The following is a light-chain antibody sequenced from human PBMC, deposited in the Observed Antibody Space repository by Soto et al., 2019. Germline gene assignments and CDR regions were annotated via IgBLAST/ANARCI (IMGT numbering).Light chain of an antibody. V-gene: IGKV3-20*01. CDR2: GAS. J-gene: IGKJ1*01. CDR3: LQDGSTPPT. Sequence: EIVLTQSPGTLPLSPGERATLSCRASESVSNDHLAWYQRKPGQAPRLLIYGASYSATDFPYRFSGSGSGTDFTLTIARLEAEDFAVYICLQDGSTPPTFGLGTKVEI. CDR1: ESVSNDH.